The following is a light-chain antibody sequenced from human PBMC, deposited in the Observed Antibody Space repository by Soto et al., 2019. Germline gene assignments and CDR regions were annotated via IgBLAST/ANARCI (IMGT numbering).Light chain of an antibody. CDR2: CNN. CDR1: SSNIGSNT. V-gene: IGLV1-44*01. CDR3: AAWDDSLNVHVV. J-gene: IGLJ2*01. Sequence: QSALTQPPSASGTPGQRVTISCSGSSSNIGSNTVNWYQQLPGTAPKLLIYCNNQRPSWVPDRFSGSKAGTSASLAISGLQSEDEADYYCAAWDDSLNVHVVFGGGTKLTVL.